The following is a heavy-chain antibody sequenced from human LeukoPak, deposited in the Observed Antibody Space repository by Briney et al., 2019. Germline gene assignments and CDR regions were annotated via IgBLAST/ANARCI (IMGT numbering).Heavy chain of an antibody. CDR3: AKVQQASRYYYYYMDV. J-gene: IGHJ6*03. D-gene: IGHD1/OR15-1a*01. CDR1: GFTFSSYA. V-gene: IGHV3-23*01. CDR2: ISGSGGST. Sequence: GGSLRLSCAASGFTFSSYAMSWVRQAPGKGLEWVSAISGSGGSTYYADSVKGRFTISRDNSKNTLYLQMNSLRAEDTAVYYCAKVQQASRYYYYYMDVWGKGTTVTVSS.